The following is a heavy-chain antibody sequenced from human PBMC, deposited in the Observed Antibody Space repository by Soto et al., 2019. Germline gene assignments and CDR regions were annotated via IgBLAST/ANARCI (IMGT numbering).Heavy chain of an antibody. D-gene: IGHD4-17*01. V-gene: IGHV4-31*03. CDR3: ARVPDDYGVNWFDP. CDR1: GGSISSGGYS. Sequence: SETLSLTCTVSGGSISSGGYSWTWIRQHPGKGLEWIGYIYYSGSTYYKPSLKSRVTISVDTSKNQLSLKLSSVTAADTAVYYCARVPDDYGVNWFDPWGQGTLVTVSS. CDR2: IYYSGST. J-gene: IGHJ5*02.